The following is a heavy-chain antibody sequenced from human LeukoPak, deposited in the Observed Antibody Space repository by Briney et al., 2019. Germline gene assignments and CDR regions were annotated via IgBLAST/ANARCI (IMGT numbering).Heavy chain of an antibody. V-gene: IGHV3-33*01. CDR1: GFTFSSYD. D-gene: IGHD2-15*01. CDR2: IWYDGSNK. J-gene: IGHJ4*02. CDR3: ARDLHRIKDY. Sequence: GGSLRLSCAASGFTFSSYDMHWVRQAPGKGLEWVAVIWYDGSNKYYADSVKGRFTISRDNSKSTLYLQMNSLRAEDTAVYYCARDLHRIKDYWGQGTLVTVSS.